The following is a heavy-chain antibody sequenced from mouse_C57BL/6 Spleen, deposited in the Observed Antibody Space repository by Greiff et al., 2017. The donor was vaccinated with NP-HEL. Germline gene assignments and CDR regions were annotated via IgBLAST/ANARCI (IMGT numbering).Heavy chain of an antibody. CDR1: GYAFSSSW. CDR2: IYPGAGGT. Sequence: VQLQQSGPELVKPGASVKISCKASGYAFSSSWMNWVKQRPGKGLEWIGRIYPGAGGTNYNGKFKGKATLTADKSSSTAYMHLSSLTSEDSAVYFCARAEDGSYYAMDYWGQGTSVTVSS. CDR3: ARAEDGSYYAMDY. D-gene: IGHD2-3*01. J-gene: IGHJ4*01. V-gene: IGHV1-82*01.